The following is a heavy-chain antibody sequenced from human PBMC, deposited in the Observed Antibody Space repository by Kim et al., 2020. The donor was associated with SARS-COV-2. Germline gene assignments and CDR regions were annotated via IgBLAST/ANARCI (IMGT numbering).Heavy chain of an antibody. J-gene: IGHJ4*02. Sequence: QGRVTVAADESTSTAYMELSSLRSEDTAVYYCARVPGGIAVAGVQYYFDYWGQGTLVTVSS. CDR3: ARVPGGIAVAGVQYYFDY. D-gene: IGHD6-19*01. V-gene: IGHV1-69*01.